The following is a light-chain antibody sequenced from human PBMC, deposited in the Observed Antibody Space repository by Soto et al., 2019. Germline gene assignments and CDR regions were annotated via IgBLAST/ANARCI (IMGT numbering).Light chain of an antibody. J-gene: IGKJ1*01. Sequence: DIQMTQSHSTLSGSVGDRVTITCRASQTISSWLAWYQQKPGKAPKLLIYKASTLKSGVPSRFSGSGSGTEFTLTISSLQPDDFVTYYCQHYNSYSEAFGQGTKLELK. V-gene: IGKV1-5*03. CDR3: QHYNSYSEA. CDR1: QTISSW. CDR2: KAS.